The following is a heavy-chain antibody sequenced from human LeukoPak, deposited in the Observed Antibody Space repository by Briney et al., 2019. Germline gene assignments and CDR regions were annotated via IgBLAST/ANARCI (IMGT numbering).Heavy chain of an antibody. J-gene: IGHJ4*02. CDR1: GFTFSSYA. D-gene: IGHD2-21*01. Sequence: PGGSLRLSCAASGFTFSSYAMSWVRQAPGKGLEWVAVISYDGSNKYYADSVKGRFTISRDNSKNTLYLQMNSLRAEDTAVYYCARAPPYFTGYFDYWGQGTLVTVSS. CDR3: ARAPPYFTGYFDY. V-gene: IGHV3-30-3*01. CDR2: ISYDGSNK.